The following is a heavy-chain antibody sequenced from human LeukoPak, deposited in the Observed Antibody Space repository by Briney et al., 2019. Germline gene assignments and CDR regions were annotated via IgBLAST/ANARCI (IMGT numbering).Heavy chain of an antibody. CDR1: GFTFSSYG. J-gene: IGHJ4*02. V-gene: IGHV3-30*18. Sequence: PGRSLRLSCAASGFTFSSYGMHWVRQAPGKGLEWVAVISYDGSNKYYADSVKGRFTISRDNSKNTLYLQMNSLRAEDTAVYYCAKDGHIVATSYFDYWGQGTLVTVS. CDR2: ISYDGSNK. D-gene: IGHD5-12*01. CDR3: AKDGHIVATSYFDY.